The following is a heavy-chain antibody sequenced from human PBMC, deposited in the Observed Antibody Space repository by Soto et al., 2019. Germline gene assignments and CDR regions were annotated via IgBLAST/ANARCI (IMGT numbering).Heavy chain of an antibody. J-gene: IGHJ5*02. V-gene: IGHV1-69*13. CDR2: IIPIFGTA. D-gene: IGHD1-26*01. CDR1: GGTFSSYA. Sequence: GASVKVSCKASGGTFSSYAISWVRQAPGQGLEWMGGIIPIFGTANYAQKFQGRVTITADESTSTAYMELSSLRSEDTAVYYCARDRGSGSYYPVNWFDPWGQGTLVTVSS. CDR3: ARDRGSGSYYPVNWFDP.